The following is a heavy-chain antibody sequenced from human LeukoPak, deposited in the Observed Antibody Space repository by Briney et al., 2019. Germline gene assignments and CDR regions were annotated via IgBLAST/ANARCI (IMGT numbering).Heavy chain of an antibody. CDR2: ISAYNGNT. V-gene: IGHV1-18*01. CDR1: GYTFTSYG. J-gene: IGHJ5*02. Sequence: ASVKVSCKASGYTFTSYGISWVRQAPGQGLEWMGWISAYNGNTNYAQKLQGRVTMTTDTSTGTAYMELRSLRSDDTAVYYCAKDQAKSIAPNWFGPWGQGTLVTVSS. D-gene: IGHD6-6*01. CDR3: AKDQAKSIAPNWFGP.